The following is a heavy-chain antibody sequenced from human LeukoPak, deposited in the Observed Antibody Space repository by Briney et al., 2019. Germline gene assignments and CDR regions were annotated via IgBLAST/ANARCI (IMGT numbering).Heavy chain of an antibody. CDR2: INPSGGST. CDR1: GYTFTSYY. V-gene: IGHV1-46*01. CDR3: ARENFPRRYYDFWSGPTGTFQY. Sequence: GASVKVSCKASGYTFTSYYIHWVRQAPGQGLEWMGIINPSGGSTSYAQKLQGRVTMTTDTSTSTAYMELRSLRSDDTAVYYCARENFPRRYYDFWSGPTGTFQYWGQGTLVTVSS. D-gene: IGHD3-3*01. J-gene: IGHJ4*02.